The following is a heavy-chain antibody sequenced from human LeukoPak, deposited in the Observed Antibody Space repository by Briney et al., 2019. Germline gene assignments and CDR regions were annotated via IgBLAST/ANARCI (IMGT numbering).Heavy chain of an antibody. V-gene: IGHV3-30*01. J-gene: IGHJ4*02. Sequence: GGSLRLSCAASGFTFHTYAMHWVRQAPGKGLEWVALISYDGSNIQYADSVKGRFTISRDNSKNTLYLQMNSPRDEDTAVYYCARDLPPNDYWGQGTLVTVSS. CDR3: ARDLPPNDY. CDR1: GFTFHTYA. CDR2: ISYDGSNI.